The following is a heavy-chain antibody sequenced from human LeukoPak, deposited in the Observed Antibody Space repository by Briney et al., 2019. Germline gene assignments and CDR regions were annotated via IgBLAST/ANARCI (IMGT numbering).Heavy chain of an antibody. V-gene: IGHV4-4*02. J-gene: IGHJ6*03. CDR2: IYYSGST. CDR3: ASANYYYYYYMDV. Sequence: PSETLSLTCAVSGGSISSSNWWSWVRQPPGKGLEWIGYIYYSGSTNYNPSLKSRVTISVDTSKNQFSLKLSSVTAADTAVYYCASANYYYYYYMDVWGKGTTVTVSS. CDR1: GGSISSSNW.